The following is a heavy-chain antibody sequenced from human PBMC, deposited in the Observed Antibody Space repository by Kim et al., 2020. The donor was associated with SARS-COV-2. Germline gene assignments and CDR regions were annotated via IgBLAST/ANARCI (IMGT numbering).Heavy chain of an antibody. J-gene: IGHJ6*02. CDR2: INHSGST. CDR3: ARGRLNYYYGMDV. Sequence: SETLSLTCAVYGGSFSGYYWSWIRQPPGKGLEWIGEINHSGSTNYNPSLKSRVTISVDTSTNPFSLKLSSVTAADTAVYYCARGRLNYYYGMDVWGQGTTLTVSS. CDR1: GGSFSGYY. D-gene: IGHD3-16*01. V-gene: IGHV4-34*01.